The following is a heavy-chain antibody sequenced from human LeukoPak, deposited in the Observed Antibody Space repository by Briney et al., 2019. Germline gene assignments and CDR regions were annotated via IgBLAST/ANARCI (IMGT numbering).Heavy chain of an antibody. CDR1: GYTFTSYG. CDR3: ARDLGGITMVRGVIGNWFDP. CDR2: ISAYNGNT. D-gene: IGHD3-10*01. Sequence: ASVKVSCKASGYTFTSYGISWVRQAPGRGLEWMGWISAYNGNTNYAQKLQGRVTMTTDTSTSTAYMELRSLRSDDTAVYYCARDLGGITMVRGVIGNWFDPWGQGTLVTVSS. V-gene: IGHV1-18*04. J-gene: IGHJ5*02.